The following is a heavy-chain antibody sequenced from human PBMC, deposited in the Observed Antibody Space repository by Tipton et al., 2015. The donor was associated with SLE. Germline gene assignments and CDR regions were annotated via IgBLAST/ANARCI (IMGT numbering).Heavy chain of an antibody. Sequence: TLSLTCTVSGGSISSYYWSWIRQPPGKGLEWIGYIYYSGSTNYNPSLKSLVTISVDTSKNQFSLKLSSVTAADTAVYYCARDHRAAAGTYYYYYMDVWGKGTTVTVSS. V-gene: IGHV4-59*01. D-gene: IGHD6-13*01. CDR2: IYYSGST. J-gene: IGHJ6*03. CDR1: GGSISSYY. CDR3: ARDHRAAAGTYYYYYMDV.